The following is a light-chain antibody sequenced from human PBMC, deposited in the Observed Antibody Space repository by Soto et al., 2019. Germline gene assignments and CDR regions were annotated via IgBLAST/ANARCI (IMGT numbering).Light chain of an antibody. CDR3: CSYAVGSTPYV. CDR1: SSDVGSYNL. V-gene: IGLV2-23*01. CDR2: EGS. J-gene: IGLJ1*01. Sequence: QSALTQPDSVSGSPGQSITISCTGTSSDVGSYNLVSWYQQHPGKAPKLMIYEGSKRPSGVSNRFSGSKSGNTASLTISGLQAEDEADYYCCSYAVGSTPYVFGTGTKVTVL.